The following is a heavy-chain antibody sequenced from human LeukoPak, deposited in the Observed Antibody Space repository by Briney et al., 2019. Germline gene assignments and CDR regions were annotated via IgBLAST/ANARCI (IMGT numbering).Heavy chain of an antibody. CDR3: AGDRGVGAAVFFDY. CDR1: GDNVSSNSAT. V-gene: IGHV6-1*01. CDR2: TYYRSKWYN. Sequence: SQTLSLTCAISGDNVSSNSATWNWIWQSPSRGLEWLGRTYYRSKWYNDYAVSVKSRMTIIPDTSKNQFSLQLNSVTPDDTALYYCAGDRGVGAAVFFDYWGLGTLVTVSS. D-gene: IGHD6-13*01. J-gene: IGHJ4*02.